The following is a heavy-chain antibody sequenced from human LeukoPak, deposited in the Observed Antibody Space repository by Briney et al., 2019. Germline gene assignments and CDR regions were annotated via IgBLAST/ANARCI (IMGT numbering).Heavy chain of an antibody. D-gene: IGHD6-13*01. V-gene: IGHV1-3*01. J-gene: IGHJ4*02. CDR3: ARTARIAATVGDYFDY. Sequence: ASVTVSCTASGYTFTSHAIHWVRQAPGQRPEWMGWINAGSGDTKCSQNLEGRVTITRDTSASTAYMELSSLKSEDTAVYYCARTARIAATVGDYFDYWGQGTLVTVSS. CDR2: INAGSGDT. CDR1: GYTFTSHA.